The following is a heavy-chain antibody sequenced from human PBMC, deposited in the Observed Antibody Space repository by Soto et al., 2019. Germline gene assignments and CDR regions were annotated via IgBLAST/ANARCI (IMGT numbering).Heavy chain of an antibody. CDR2: INHSGST. V-gene: IGHV4-34*10. Sequence: SATLSLTCAVYGGSFSGYYWSWIRQPPGKGLEWIGEINHSGSTNYNPNDGTRNCAQNFCDRVTMTRDTTTTTVYMELSRLRSEDTAVYYCAREVGSTSYFDNWGQGTLVTVSS. D-gene: IGHD1-26*01. CDR3: AREVGSTSYFDN. J-gene: IGHJ4*02. CDR1: GGSFSGYY.